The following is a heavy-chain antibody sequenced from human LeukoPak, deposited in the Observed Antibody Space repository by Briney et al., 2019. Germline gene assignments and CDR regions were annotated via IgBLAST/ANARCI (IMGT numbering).Heavy chain of an antibody. CDR1: GFPFSRYW. CDR2: IKQDGREK. J-gene: IGHJ4*02. CDR3: ARGSNWGGDY. Sequence: GSLLLSCAATGFPFSRYWMSGGRQAQGKGREGVANIKQDGREKYNGDSVKGRFTVSRENAKNSWFVEMNSLRADDTAVYYCARGSNWGGDYWGQGTLVTVSS. D-gene: IGHD3-16*01. V-gene: IGHV3-7*01.